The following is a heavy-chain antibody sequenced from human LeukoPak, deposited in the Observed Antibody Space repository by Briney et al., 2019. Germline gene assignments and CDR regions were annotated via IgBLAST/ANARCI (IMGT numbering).Heavy chain of an antibody. D-gene: IGHD3-16*01. CDR3: ARMMTDY. Sequence: GRSLRLSCAASGFTFSSYAMHWVRQAPGKGLEWVAVISYDGSNKYYADSVKGRFTISRDNSKNTLYLQMNSLRAEDTAVYYSARMMTDYWGQGTLVTVSS. J-gene: IGHJ4*02. CDR2: ISYDGSNK. V-gene: IGHV3-30-3*01. CDR1: GFTFSSYA.